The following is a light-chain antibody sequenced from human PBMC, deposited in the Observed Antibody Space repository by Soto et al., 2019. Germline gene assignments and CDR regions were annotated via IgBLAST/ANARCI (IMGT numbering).Light chain of an antibody. CDR2: LAS. Sequence: DIQMTQSPSSLSALVGDRVTITCQASQGVSTALNWYQQKPGKAPKLLIYLASNLETGVPSRFSGSGSGTHFTLTISSLRPEDFATYFCQRFDDLPFTFGPGTTVDIK. J-gene: IGKJ3*01. V-gene: IGKV1-33*01. CDR1: QGVSTA. CDR3: QRFDDLPFT.